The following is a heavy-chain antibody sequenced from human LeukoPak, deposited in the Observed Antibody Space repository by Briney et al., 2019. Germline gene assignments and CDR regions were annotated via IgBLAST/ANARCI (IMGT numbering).Heavy chain of an antibody. D-gene: IGHD6-13*01. CDR2: IYSSGST. CDR3: ARWYANYWYFDL. J-gene: IGHJ2*01. Sequence: GGSLRLSCAASGFTVSDSYMSWVRQAPGKGLEWFSVIYSSGSTYYTDSVKGRFTISRGNSKNTLDLQMNSLRAEDTAVYYCARWYANYWYFDLWGRGTLVTVSS. CDR1: GFTVSDSY. V-gene: IGHV3-66*01.